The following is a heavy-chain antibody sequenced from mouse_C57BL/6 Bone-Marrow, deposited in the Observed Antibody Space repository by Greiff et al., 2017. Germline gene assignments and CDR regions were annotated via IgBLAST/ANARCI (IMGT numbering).Heavy chain of an antibody. V-gene: IGHV1-55*01. CDR3: ARLRVHWYFDV. CDR2: IYPGSGST. CDR1: GYTFTSYW. J-gene: IGHJ1*03. Sequence: QVQLQQSGAELVKPGASVKMSCKASGYTFTSYWITWVKQRPGQGLEWIGDIYPGSGSTNYNEKFKGKATLTGDTSSSTAYMQLSSLTSEDSAVYYCARLRVHWYFDVWGTGTTVTVSS.